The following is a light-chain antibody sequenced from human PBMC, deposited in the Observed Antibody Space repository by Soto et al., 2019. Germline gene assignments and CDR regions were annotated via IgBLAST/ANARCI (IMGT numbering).Light chain of an antibody. CDR2: DVS. CDR1: QSVSGY. J-gene: IGKJ1*01. V-gene: IGKV3-11*01. CDR3: QQRSNWPWT. Sequence: EVVLTQSPVTLSLAPGERATLSCRASQSVSGYLAWYQQKPGQAPRLLIYDVSNRATGIPVRFSGSGSGTDYTLTITNLEPEDFAIYYCQQRSNWPWTFGQGTKVDIK.